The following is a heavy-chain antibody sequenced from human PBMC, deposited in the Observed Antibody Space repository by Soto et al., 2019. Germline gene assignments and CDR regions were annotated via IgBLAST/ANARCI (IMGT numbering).Heavy chain of an antibody. CDR3: ARDPENSGSPTFDY. CDR1: GFTFSSYA. D-gene: IGHD1-26*01. V-gene: IGHV3-30-3*01. J-gene: IGHJ4*02. CDR2: ISYDGSNK. Sequence: GGSLRLSCAASGFTFSSYAMHWVRQAPGKGLEWVAVISYDGSNKYYADSVKGRFTISRDNSKNTLYLQMNSLRAEDTAVYYCARDPENSGSPTFDYWGQGTLVTVSS.